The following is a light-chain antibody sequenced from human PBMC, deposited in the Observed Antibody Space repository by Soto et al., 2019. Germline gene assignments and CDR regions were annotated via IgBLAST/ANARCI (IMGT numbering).Light chain of an antibody. CDR1: KLGDKY. J-gene: IGLJ2*01. CDR2: QDS. CDR3: QAWDSCTDVV. V-gene: IGLV3-1*01. Sequence: SYELTQPPSVSVSPGQTASITCSGDKLGDKYACWYQQKPGQSPVLVIYQDSKRPSGIPERFSGSNSGNTATLTISGTQAMDEADYYCQAWDSCTDVVFGGGTKLTVL.